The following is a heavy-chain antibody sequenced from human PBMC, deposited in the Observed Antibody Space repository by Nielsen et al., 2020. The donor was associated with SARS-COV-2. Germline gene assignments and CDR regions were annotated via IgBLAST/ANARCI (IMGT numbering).Heavy chain of an antibody. V-gene: IGHV3-64*01. D-gene: IGHD5-24*01. J-gene: IGHJ4*02. CDR3: ARDRYFGGYNYIGVDY. Sequence: GGSLRLSCAASGFTFSSYAMHWVRRAPGKGLESVSTISSDGRRTYYASSVKGRFTISRDNSKNTLYLQMGGPRADDMAVYYCARDRYFGGYNYIGVDYWGQGTLVTVSS. CDR2: ISSDGRRT. CDR1: GFTFSSYA.